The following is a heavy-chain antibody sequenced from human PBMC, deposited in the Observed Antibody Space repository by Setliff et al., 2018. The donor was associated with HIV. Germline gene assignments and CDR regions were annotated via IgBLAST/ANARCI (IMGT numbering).Heavy chain of an antibody. D-gene: IGHD4-4*01. Sequence: GGSLRLSCAASGFIFSSYAMHWVRQAPGKGLEWVAVMSYDGNNKYYADSVKGRFTISRDNSKNTLYLQMNSLRAEDTAVYYCARDDSNYRQHGMDVWGQGTTVTVSS. CDR3: ARDDSNYRQHGMDV. V-gene: IGHV3-30*07. CDR1: GFIFSSYA. J-gene: IGHJ6*02. CDR2: MSYDGNNK.